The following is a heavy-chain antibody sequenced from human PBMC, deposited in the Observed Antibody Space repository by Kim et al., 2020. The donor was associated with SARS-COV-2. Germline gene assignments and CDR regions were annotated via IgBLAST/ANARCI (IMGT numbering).Heavy chain of an antibody. Sequence: ASVKVSCKASGYTFTSYAMNWVRQAPGQGLEWMGWINTNTGNPTYAQGFTGRFVFSLDTSVSTAYLQISSLKAEDTAVYYCVSGAWVVVDSRPDYWGQGTLVTVSS. V-gene: IGHV7-4-1*02. CDR1: GYTFTSYA. CDR3: VSGAWVVVDSRPDY. D-gene: IGHD2-15*01. CDR2: INTNTGNP. J-gene: IGHJ4*02.